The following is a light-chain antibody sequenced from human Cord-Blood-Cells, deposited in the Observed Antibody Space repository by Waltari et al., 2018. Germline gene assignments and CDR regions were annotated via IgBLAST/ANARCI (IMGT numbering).Light chain of an antibody. CDR2: EVS. J-gene: IGLJ3*02. CDR1: SSDVCSYNL. V-gene: IGLV2-23*02. Sequence: QSPLPQPASVSGSPGPSITTSCTGTSSDVCSYNLVPWSEQHPGKAPKLMIYEVSKRPSGVSNRFSGSKSGNTASLTISGLQAEDEADYYCCSYAGSSTFAWVFGGGTKLTVL. CDR3: CSYAGSSTFAWV.